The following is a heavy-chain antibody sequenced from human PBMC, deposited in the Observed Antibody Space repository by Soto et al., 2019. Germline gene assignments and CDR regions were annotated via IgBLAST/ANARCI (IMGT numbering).Heavy chain of an antibody. CDR1: GFTFSSYA. D-gene: IGHD6-6*01. CDR3: AKDPRIAARVNWFDP. Sequence: PGGSLRLSCAASGFTFSSYAMSWVRQAPGKGLEWVSAISGSGGSTYYADSVKGRFTISRDNSKNTLYLQMNSLRAEDTAVYYRAKDPRIAARVNWFDPWGQGTLVTVSS. J-gene: IGHJ5*02. CDR2: ISGSGGST. V-gene: IGHV3-23*01.